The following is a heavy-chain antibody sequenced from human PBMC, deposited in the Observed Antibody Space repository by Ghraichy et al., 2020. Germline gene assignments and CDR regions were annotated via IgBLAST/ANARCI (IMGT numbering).Heavy chain of an antibody. CDR1: GFTFSSYA. J-gene: IGHJ1*01. V-gene: IGHV3-30-3*01. CDR2: ISYDGSNK. CDR3: ARDHLLSYSGYDWGYFQH. D-gene: IGHD5-12*01. Sequence: GGSLRLSCAASGFTFSSYAMHWVRQAPGKGLEWVAVISYDGSNKYYADSVKGRFTISRDNSKNTLYLQMNSLRAEDTAVYYCARDHLLSYSGYDWGYFQHWGQGTLVTVSS.